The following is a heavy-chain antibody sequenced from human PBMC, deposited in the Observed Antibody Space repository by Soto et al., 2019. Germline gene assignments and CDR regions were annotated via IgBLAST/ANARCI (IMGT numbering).Heavy chain of an antibody. Sequence: ASVKVSCKVSGYTLTELSMHWVRQAPGKGLEWMGGFDPEDGETIYAQKFQGRVTMTEDTSTDTAYMELSSLRSEDTAVYYCARIQELLPAFDIWGQGTMVTVSS. J-gene: IGHJ3*02. CDR1: GYTLTELS. V-gene: IGHV1-24*01. CDR3: ARIQELLPAFDI. CDR2: FDPEDGET. D-gene: IGHD1-26*01.